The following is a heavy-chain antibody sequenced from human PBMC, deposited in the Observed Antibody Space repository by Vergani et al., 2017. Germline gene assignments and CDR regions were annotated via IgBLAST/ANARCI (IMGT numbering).Heavy chain of an antibody. J-gene: IGHJ2*01. CDR2: ISYDGSNK. CDR3: ARDGLRWQLRYWYFDL. D-gene: IGHD4-23*01. Sequence: QVQLVESGGGVVQPGRSLRLSCAASGFTFSSYAMHWVRQAPGKGLEWVAVISYDGSNKYYADSVKGRFTISRDNSKNTLYLQMNSLRAEDTAVYYCARDGLRWQLRYWYFDLWGRGTLVTVSS. CDR1: GFTFSSYA. V-gene: IGHV3-30-3*01.